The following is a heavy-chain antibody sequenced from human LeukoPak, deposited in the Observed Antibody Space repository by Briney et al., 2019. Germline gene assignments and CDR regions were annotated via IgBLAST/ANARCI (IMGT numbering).Heavy chain of an antibody. V-gene: IGHV1-18*01. Sequence: ASVKVSCKASGYTFTSYGISWVRQAPGQGLEWMGWISAYNGNTNYAQKLQGRVTMTTDTSTSTAYMELRSLRSDDTAVYYCAKVVAATPLQVYYYMDVWGKGTTVTVS. CDR1: GYTFTSYG. CDR2: ISAYNGNT. D-gene: IGHD2-15*01. J-gene: IGHJ6*03. CDR3: AKVVAATPLQVYYYMDV.